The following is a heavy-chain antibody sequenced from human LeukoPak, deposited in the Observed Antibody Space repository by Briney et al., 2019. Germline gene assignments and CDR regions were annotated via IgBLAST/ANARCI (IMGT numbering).Heavy chain of an antibody. D-gene: IGHD3-10*01. CDR1: DGSISSSSYY. CDR2: IYYSGST. J-gene: IGHJ3*02. CDR3: TFNLGPGSFGFDI. V-gene: IGHV4-39*07. Sequence: PSETLSLTCTVSDGSISSSSYYWGWIRQPPGKGLEWIGSIYYSGSTYYNPSLKSRVTISEDTSKNQFSLKLSSVTAADTAVYYCTFNLGPGSFGFDIWGQGTMVTVSS.